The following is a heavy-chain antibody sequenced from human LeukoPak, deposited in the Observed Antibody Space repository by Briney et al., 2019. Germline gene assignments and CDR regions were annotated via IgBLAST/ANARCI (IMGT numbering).Heavy chain of an antibody. CDR3: ARVESSGFDY. CDR2: INHSGST. CDR1: GGSFSGYY. D-gene: IGHD3-22*01. V-gene: IGHV4-34*01. Sequence: SETLSLTCAVYGGSFSGYYWSWIRQPPGKGLEWIGEINHSGSTNYNPSLKSRVTISVDTSKNQFSLKLSSVTAADTAAYYCARVESSGFDYWGQGTLVTVSS. J-gene: IGHJ4*02.